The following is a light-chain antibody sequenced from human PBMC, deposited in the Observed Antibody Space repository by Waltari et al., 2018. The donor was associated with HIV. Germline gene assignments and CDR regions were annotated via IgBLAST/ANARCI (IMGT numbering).Light chain of an antibody. J-gene: IGLJ2*01. V-gene: IGLV2-14*01. CDR1: RRDVGGYHY. CDR2: EVT. CDR3: SSYTSSNTVV. Sequence: QSALTQPASVSGSPGQSITISCPGTRRDVGGYHYVSWYQQHPGKAPKVMIYEVTNRPSGVSNRFSGSKSGNTASLTISGLQAEDEADYYCSSYTSSNTVVFGGGTKLTVL.